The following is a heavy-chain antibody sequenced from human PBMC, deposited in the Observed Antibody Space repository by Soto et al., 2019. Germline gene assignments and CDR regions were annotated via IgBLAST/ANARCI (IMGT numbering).Heavy chain of an antibody. CDR2: ISTFKGNT. D-gene: IGHD6-19*01. CDR1: GYTFTSYG. Sequence: GASVKVSCKASGYTFTSYGISWLRQAPGQGLEWLGWISTFKGNTKYAQMFQGRVTVTTDTSTKTVNMELRSLRSDDTATYYCARTIYSSGWYYFDYWGQGTPVTVSS. V-gene: IGHV1-18*01. CDR3: ARTIYSSGWYYFDY. J-gene: IGHJ4*02.